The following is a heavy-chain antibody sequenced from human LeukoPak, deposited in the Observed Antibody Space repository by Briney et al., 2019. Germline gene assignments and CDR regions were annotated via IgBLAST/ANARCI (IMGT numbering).Heavy chain of an antibody. V-gene: IGHV1-2*02. D-gene: IGHD2-8*01. CDR1: GYTVTRYY. J-gene: IGHJ6*03. CDR2: INPNSGGT. Sequence: GASVTVSYTPSGYTVTRYYMHWVRQAPGQGREGMGWINPNSGGTNYAQKFQGRVTITRDTAISTAYMELSRLISDDTAVYYCARGAFCTNGVCYTPRMDVWGKGTTVTVSS. CDR3: ARGAFCTNGVCYTPRMDV.